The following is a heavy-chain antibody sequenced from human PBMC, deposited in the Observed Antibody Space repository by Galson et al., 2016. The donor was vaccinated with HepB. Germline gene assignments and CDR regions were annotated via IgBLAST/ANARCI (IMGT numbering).Heavy chain of an antibody. Sequence: SLRLSCAASGFIFSSYWMNWVRQAPGKGLEWVADIKQDGSEKYYVDSVEGRFTVSRDNAKNSLYLQMSSLRAEDTAGYYCATMFYYYGSGFDRVDAFDIWGQGTMVTVSS. CDR2: IKQDGSEK. CDR1: GFIFSSYW. D-gene: IGHD3-22*01. V-gene: IGHV3-7*01. CDR3: ATMFYYYGSGFDRVDAFDI. J-gene: IGHJ3*02.